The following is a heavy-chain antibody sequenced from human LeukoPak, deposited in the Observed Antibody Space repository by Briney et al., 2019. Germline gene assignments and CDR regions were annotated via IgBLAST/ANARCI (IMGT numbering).Heavy chain of an antibody. V-gene: IGHV1-2*02. CDR2: INPNSGGT. J-gene: IGHJ4*02. D-gene: IGHD1-7*01. Sequence: ASVKVSCKTSGYTFTGYYMHWVRQAPGQGLEWMGWINPNSGGTNYAQKFQGRVTMTRDTSISTAYMELSRLRSDDTAVYYCARDGPYNWNYNYYFDYWGQGTLVTVSS. CDR3: ARDGPYNWNYNYYFDY. CDR1: GYTFTGYY.